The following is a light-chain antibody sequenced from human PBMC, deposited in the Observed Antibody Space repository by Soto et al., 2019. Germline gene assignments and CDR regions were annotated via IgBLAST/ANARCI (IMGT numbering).Light chain of an antibody. Sequence: EIVLTQSPATLSLSPGDIATLSCRASQTVYTYVAWYQQKPGQAPRLLIYDASERASGIPPRFSASGSGTDFILTITSLEPEDFAVYYCQQRYNWPRTFGQGTKLDIK. J-gene: IGKJ2*01. CDR3: QQRYNWPRT. CDR2: DAS. CDR1: QTVYTY. V-gene: IGKV3-11*01.